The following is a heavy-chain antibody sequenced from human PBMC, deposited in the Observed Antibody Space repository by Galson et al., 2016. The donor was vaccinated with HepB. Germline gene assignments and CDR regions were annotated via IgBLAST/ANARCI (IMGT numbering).Heavy chain of an antibody. CDR2: IYTSGTT. D-gene: IGHD3-16*02. Sequence: TLSLTCTVSGGSINSGDSYWTWIRQPAGKGLEWIGHIYTSGTTKYNPSLKSRVTISLDASKNQFSLRLSSVTAADTAVYYCARLDVNIIIGGFDYWGQGILVAVSS. J-gene: IGHJ4*02. V-gene: IGHV4-61*09. CDR3: ARLDVNIIIGGFDY. CDR1: GGSINSGDSY.